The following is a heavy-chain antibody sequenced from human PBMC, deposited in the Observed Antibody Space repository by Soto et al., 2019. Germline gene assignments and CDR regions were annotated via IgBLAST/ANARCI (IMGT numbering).Heavy chain of an antibody. CDR1: GFSLSTSGMG. V-gene: IGHV2-5*02. CDR2: IYWDDDK. J-gene: IGHJ4*02. CDR3: AHYSRTSSSDY. Sequence: QITLKESGPPLVKPTQTFTLSCTFSGFSLSTSGMGVGWIRQPPGKALEWLALIYWDDDKRYSPSPKSRLTITEDTSKNQVVLTMTNMDPVDTATYYCAHYSRTSSSDYWGQGTLVTVSS. D-gene: IGHD6-6*01.